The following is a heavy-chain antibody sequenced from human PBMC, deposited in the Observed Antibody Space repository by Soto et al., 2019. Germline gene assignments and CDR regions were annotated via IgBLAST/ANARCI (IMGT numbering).Heavy chain of an antibody. CDR3: ATDSRNVGIGYFDS. CDR1: GFKVGSSY. CDR2: IVSGGST. Sequence: EVKVIESGGDLIEPGGSLRLSCAASGFKVGSSYVTWVRQAPGEGLEWVSVIVSGGSTHYADSVTGRFTVSRDVSNNTVYLHMGSLRAEDTAVYFCATDSRNVGIGYFDSWGLGTLVTVSS. V-gene: IGHV3-53*01. J-gene: IGHJ4*02. D-gene: IGHD1-26*01.